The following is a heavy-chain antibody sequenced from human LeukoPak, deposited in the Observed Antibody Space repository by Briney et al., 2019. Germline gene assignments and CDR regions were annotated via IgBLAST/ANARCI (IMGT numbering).Heavy chain of an antibody. V-gene: IGHV3-23*01. D-gene: IGHD6-13*01. Sequence: GGSLRLSCAASGFTFSSYAMSWVRQAPGKGLEWVSAISGSGGSTYYADSVKGRFTISRDNSKNTLYLQMNSLRAEDTAVYYCAKDVEAAAGTGCYSMDAWGQGTTVTVSS. CDR2: ISGSGGST. J-gene: IGHJ6*02. CDR3: AKDVEAAAGTGCYSMDA. CDR1: GFTFSSYA.